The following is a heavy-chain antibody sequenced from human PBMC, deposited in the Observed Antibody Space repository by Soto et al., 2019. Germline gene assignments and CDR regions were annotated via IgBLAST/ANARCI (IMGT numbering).Heavy chain of an antibody. CDR1: GGSISSYY. J-gene: IGHJ5*02. CDR2: IYYSGST. CDR3: AGSLGELSLFWFDP. V-gene: IGHV4-59*08. D-gene: IGHD3-16*02. Sequence: SETLSLTCTVSGGSISSYYWSWIRQPPGKGLEWIGYIYYSGSTNYNPSLKSRVTISVDTSKNQFSLKLSSVTAADTAVYYCAGSLGELSLFWFDPWGQGPRSPSPQ.